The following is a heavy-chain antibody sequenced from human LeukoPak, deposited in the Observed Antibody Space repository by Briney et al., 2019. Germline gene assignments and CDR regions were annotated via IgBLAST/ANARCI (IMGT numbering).Heavy chain of an antibody. D-gene: IGHD3-10*01. J-gene: IGHJ6*03. Sequence: SETLSLTCTVSGGSISSRSYYWGWIRQPPGKGLEWIGSSYYSGSTYYNPSLKSRVTISVDTSKNQFSLKLSSVTAADTAVYCCARRTTMVRGVTTLYYYYYYMDVWGKGTTVTISS. CDR2: SYYSGST. CDR1: GGSISSRSYY. CDR3: ARRTTMVRGVTTLYYYYYYMDV. V-gene: IGHV4-39*07.